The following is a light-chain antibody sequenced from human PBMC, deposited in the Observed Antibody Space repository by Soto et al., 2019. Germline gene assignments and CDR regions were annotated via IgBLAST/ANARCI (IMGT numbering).Light chain of an antibody. Sequence: QSVLTQPPSASGSPGQSVTISCTGTSSDVGGYDYVSWYQQHPGKAPKLMIYEVTKRPSGVPDHFSGSKSGNTASLTVSGLQAEDEADYYCSSYAGSNNFVFGTGTKVTVL. CDR1: SSDVGGYDY. J-gene: IGLJ1*01. CDR2: EVT. V-gene: IGLV2-8*01. CDR3: SSYAGSNNFV.